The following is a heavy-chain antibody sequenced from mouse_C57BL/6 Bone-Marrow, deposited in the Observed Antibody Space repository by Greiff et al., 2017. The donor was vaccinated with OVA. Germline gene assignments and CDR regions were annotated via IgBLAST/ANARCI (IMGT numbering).Heavy chain of an antibody. CDR2: ISSGSSTI. CDR3: ARVSGTGYFDY. CDR1: GFTFSDYG. J-gene: IGHJ2*01. V-gene: IGHV5-17*01. D-gene: IGHD4-1*01. Sequence: EVKLMESGGGLVKPGGSLKLSCAASGFTFSDYGMHWVRQAPEKGLEWVAYISSGSSTIYYDDTVKGRFPISRDNAKNTRFLQMTRLRAEDTARYYYARVSGTGYFDYWGQGTTLTVSS.